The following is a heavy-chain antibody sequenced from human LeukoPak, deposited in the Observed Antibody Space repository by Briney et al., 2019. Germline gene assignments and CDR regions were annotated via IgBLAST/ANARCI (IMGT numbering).Heavy chain of an antibody. CDR1: GGSISNYY. V-gene: IGHV4-59*01. J-gene: IGHJ4*02. Sequence: SETLTLTCTVSGGSISNYYWSWLRQPPGKGQEWIGYIYYSGSTKYNPSLKSRVTISVDTSKNQFSLKLSSVTAADTAVYYCATGGDVCTSSSCLDYWGQGTLVTVSS. D-gene: IGHD2-2*01. CDR2: IYYSGST. CDR3: ATGGDVCTSSSCLDY.